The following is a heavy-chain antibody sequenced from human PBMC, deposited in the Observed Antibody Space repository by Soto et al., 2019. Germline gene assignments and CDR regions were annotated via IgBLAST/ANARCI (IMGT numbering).Heavy chain of an antibody. CDR2: ISGSGGST. Sequence: GGSLRLSCAASGFTFSSYAMSWVRQAPGKXLEWVSAISGSGGSTYYADSVKGRFTISRDNSKNTLYLQMNSLRAEDTAVYYCAKHPYYYDSSGYPYFDYWGQGTLVTVSS. J-gene: IGHJ4*02. CDR1: GFTFSSYA. CDR3: AKHPYYYDSSGYPYFDY. D-gene: IGHD3-22*01. V-gene: IGHV3-23*01.